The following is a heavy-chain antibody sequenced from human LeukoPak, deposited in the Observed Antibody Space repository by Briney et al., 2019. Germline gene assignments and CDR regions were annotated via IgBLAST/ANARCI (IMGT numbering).Heavy chain of an antibody. D-gene: IGHD3-16*02. Sequence: PGGSLRLSCAASGFTFSSYSMTWVRQAPGKGLEWASSISSSSSYIYYADSVKGRFTISRDNAKNSLYLQMNSLRAEDTAVYYCARVMSLWGSYRSSDYWGQGTLVTVSS. J-gene: IGHJ4*02. CDR1: GFTFSSYS. V-gene: IGHV3-21*01. CDR2: ISSSSSYI. CDR3: ARVMSLWGSYRSSDY.